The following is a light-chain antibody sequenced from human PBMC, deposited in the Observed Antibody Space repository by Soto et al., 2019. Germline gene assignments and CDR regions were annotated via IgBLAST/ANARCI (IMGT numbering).Light chain of an antibody. V-gene: IGKV1-12*01. J-gene: IGKJ1*01. CDR3: QQSYSTPWT. Sequence: DIQVTQSPSSVSASVGDRVTITCRASQDISSWLAWYHQKPGKAPKLLIYAASSLQSGVPSRFSGSGSGTDFTLTISSPQPEDFAAYYCQQSYSTPWTFGQGTKVDIK. CDR2: AAS. CDR1: QDISSW.